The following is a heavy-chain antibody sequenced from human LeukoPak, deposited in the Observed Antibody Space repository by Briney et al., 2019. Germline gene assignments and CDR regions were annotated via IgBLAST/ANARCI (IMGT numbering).Heavy chain of an antibody. J-gene: IGHJ3*02. CDR3: ARDLGYSSSSGAFDI. V-gene: IGHV4-59*11. D-gene: IGHD6-6*01. CDR2: IYYSGST. Sequence: SETLSLTCTVSGGSISSQYWSWIRQPPGKGLEWIGYIYYSGSTNYNPSLKSRVTISVDTSKNQFSLKLSSVTAADTAVYYCARDLGYSSSSGAFDIWGQGTMVTVSS. CDR1: GGSISSQY.